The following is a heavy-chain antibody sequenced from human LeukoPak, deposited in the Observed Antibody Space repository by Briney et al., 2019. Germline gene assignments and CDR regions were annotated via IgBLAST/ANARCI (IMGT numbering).Heavy chain of an antibody. J-gene: IGHJ6*03. CDR3: AKIPSLLTGYDYYYMDV. D-gene: IGHD3-9*01. Sequence: GGSLRLSCAASGFTFSSYAMSWVRQAPGKGLEWVSAISGSGGSTYYADSVKGRFTISRDNSKNTLYLQMNSLRAEDTAVYYCAKIPSLLTGYDYYYMDVWGKGTTVTVSS. CDR1: GFTFSSYA. V-gene: IGHV3-23*01. CDR2: ISGSGGST.